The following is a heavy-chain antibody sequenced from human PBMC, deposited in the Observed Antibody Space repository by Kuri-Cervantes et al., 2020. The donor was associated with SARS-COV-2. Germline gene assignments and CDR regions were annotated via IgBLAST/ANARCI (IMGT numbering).Heavy chain of an antibody. CDR1: GYTFTSYG. Sequence: ASVKVSCKASGYTFTSYGISWVRQAPGQGLEWMGWISAYNGNTNYAQKLQGRVTMTTDTSTSTAYMELSSLRSEDTAVYYCATHSSSWYKAFGIWGQGTMVTVSS. J-gene: IGHJ3*02. CDR3: ATHSSSWYKAFGI. V-gene: IGHV1-18*01. D-gene: IGHD6-13*01. CDR2: ISAYNGNT.